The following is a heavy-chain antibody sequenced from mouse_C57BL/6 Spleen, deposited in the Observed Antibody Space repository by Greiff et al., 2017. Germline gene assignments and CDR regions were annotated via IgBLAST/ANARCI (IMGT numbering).Heavy chain of an antibody. Sequence: VQLQQSGAELVKPGASVKLSCKASGYTFTSYWMHWVKQRPGQGLEWIGMIHPNSGSTNYNEKFKSKATLTVDKSSSTAYMQISSLTSEDSAVYYCARVYYGNYVGFAYWGQGTLVTVSA. V-gene: IGHV1-64*01. D-gene: IGHD2-1*01. CDR2: IHPNSGST. CDR1: GYTFTSYW. J-gene: IGHJ3*01. CDR3: ARVYYGNYVGFAY.